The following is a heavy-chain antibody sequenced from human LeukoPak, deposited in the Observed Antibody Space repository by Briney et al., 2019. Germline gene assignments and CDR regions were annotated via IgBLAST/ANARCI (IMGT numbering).Heavy chain of an antibody. CDR1: GFTFSIFW. V-gene: IGHV3-74*01. D-gene: IGHD3-22*01. CDR3: AKVWGDSSGLDY. CDR2: ISTDGSST. J-gene: IGHJ4*02. Sequence: PGGSLRLSCAASGFTFSIFWMHWVRQAPGKGLVWVSRISTDGSSTSYADSVKGRFTISRDNAKNTLYLQMNSLRAEDTALYYCAKVWGDSSGLDYWGQGTLVTVSS.